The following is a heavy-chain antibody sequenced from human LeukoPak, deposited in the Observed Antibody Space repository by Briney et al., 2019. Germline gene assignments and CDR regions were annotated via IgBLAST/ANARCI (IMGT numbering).Heavy chain of an antibody. CDR3: ARDDYGDYDHAFDI. CDR1: SSFW. Sequence: SSFWMSWVRQPPGKGLEWIASGDYSGGTYYNPSLESRVTISADMSKNQFSLKLSSVTAADTAVYYCARDDYGDYDHAFDIWGQGTMVTVSS. J-gene: IGHJ3*02. CDR2: GDYSGGT. D-gene: IGHD4-17*01. V-gene: IGHV4-39*07.